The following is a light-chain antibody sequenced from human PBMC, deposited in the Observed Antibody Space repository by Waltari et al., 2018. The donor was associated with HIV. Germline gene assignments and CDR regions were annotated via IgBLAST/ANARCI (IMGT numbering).Light chain of an antibody. CDR1: SSDVGGYNY. CDR3: SSYTSSSLRV. J-gene: IGLJ2*01. Sequence: QSALTQPASVSGSPGQSITISCTGTSSDVGGYNYVSWYQQHPGKAPKLMIYEVSNRPSGVSNRFSGPKSGNTASLTISGLQAEDEADYYCSSYTSSSLRVFGGGTKLTVL. CDR2: EVS. V-gene: IGLV2-14*01.